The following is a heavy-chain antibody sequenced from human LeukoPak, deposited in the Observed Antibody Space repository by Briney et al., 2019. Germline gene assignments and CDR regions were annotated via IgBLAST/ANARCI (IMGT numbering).Heavy chain of an antibody. J-gene: IGHJ4*02. CDR1: GYTFTSYR. V-gene: IGHV1-18*01. Sequence: ASVKVSCKASGYTFTSYRISWVRQAPGQGLEWMGWISAYNGNTNYAQKLQGRVTMTTDTSTSTAYMELRSLRSEDTAVYYCARGGELSYPFEFDYWGQGTLVTVSS. CDR2: ISAYNGNT. CDR3: ARGGELSYPFEFDY. D-gene: IGHD3-16*02.